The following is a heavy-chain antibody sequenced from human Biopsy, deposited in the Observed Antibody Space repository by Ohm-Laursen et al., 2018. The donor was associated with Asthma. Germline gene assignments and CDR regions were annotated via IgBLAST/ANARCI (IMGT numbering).Heavy chain of an antibody. CDR2: THHNGYN. CDR1: GGSFSSSY. D-gene: IGHD1-26*01. V-gene: IGHV4-34*01. J-gene: IGHJ6*02. CDR3: ARGSSSRLSQWELLVSGGKRAHSYYGMDV. Sequence: SDTLSLTCAVYGGSFSSSYWSWIRQTPGKGLEWLGDTHHNGYNNYNPSLSRRLTLSVDTSKNQFSLRLASVTAADTAVYYCARGSSSRLSQWELLVSGGKRAHSYYGMDVWGQGTTVTVSS.